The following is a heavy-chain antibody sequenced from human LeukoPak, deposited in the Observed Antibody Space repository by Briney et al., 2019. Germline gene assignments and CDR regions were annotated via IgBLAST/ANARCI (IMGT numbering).Heavy chain of an antibody. J-gene: IGHJ6*02. CDR1: GGSISSYY. CDR2: IYYSGST. V-gene: IGHV4-59*01. Sequence: SETLSLTCTVSGGSISSYYWSWIRQPPGKGLEWIGYIYYSGSTNYNPSLKSRVTISVDTSKNQFSLKLSSVTAAGTAVYYCARGRFLEWLPHYYYYGMDVWGQGTTVTVSS. CDR3: ARGRFLEWLPHYYYYGMDV. D-gene: IGHD3-3*01.